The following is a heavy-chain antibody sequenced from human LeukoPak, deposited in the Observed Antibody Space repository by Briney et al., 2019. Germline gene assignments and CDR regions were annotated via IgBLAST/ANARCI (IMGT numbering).Heavy chain of an antibody. CDR3: VKGWDLRNDACDI. D-gene: IGHD1-26*01. J-gene: IGHJ3*02. V-gene: IGHV3-23*01. CDR2: ISGSSGYT. Sequence: GGSLTLSCAASGFTFSSYVMSWVRRAPGGGGEGGSTISGSSGYTYYAHSVKGRFTISRDNSKNTLYLQMISLRAEDTGVYYCVKGWDLRNDACDIWGQGKLVTVSS. CDR1: GFTFSSYV.